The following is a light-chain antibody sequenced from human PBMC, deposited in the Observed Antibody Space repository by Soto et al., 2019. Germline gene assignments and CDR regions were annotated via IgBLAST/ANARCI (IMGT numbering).Light chain of an antibody. CDR1: QSVLYTSNNKNY. Sequence: DILMTQSQDSLAVSLGERATINCKSSQSVLYTSNNKNYLAWYRQRPGQPPKLLLYWASTRASGVPDRFSGSGSGTDFTLTISSLQAEDVAVYYCQQYDTTPITFGQGTRLEVK. J-gene: IGKJ5*01. V-gene: IGKV4-1*01. CDR2: WAS. CDR3: QQYDTTPIT.